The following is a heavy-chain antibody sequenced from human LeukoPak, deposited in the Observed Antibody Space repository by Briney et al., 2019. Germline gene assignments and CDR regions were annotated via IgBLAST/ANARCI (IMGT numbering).Heavy chain of an antibody. J-gene: IGHJ6*02. V-gene: IGHV1-69*04. CDR2: IIPILGIA. Sequence: GASVKVSCKASGGTFSSYAISWVRQAPGQGLEWMGRIIPILGIANYAQKFQGRVTITADKSTSTAYMELSSLRSEDTAVYYCARAKLGYCSSTSCYTYYYYYGMDVWGQGTTVTVSS. D-gene: IGHD2-2*02. CDR1: GGTFSSYA. CDR3: ARAKLGYCSSTSCYTYYYYYGMDV.